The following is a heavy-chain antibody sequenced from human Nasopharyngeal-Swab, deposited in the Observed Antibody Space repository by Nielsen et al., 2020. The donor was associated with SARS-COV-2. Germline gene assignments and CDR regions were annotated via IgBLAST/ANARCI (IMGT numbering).Heavy chain of an antibody. Sequence: SETLSLTCTVSGGSISSYYWSWIRQPPGQGLEWIGYIYYSGSTNYNPSLKSRVTISVDTSKNQFSLKLSSVTAADTAVYYCARTGDLDIVVVPAALWAFDIWGQGTMVTVSS. V-gene: IGHV4-59*01. J-gene: IGHJ3*02. CDR2: IYYSGST. D-gene: IGHD2-2*03. CDR1: GGSISSYY. CDR3: ARTGDLDIVVVPAALWAFDI.